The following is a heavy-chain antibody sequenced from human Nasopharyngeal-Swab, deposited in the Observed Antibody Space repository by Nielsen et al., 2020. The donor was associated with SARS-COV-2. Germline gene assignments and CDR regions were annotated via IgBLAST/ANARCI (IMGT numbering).Heavy chain of an antibody. CDR2: IYYRGST. D-gene: IGHD5-24*01. CDR3: ARERRWLQGNWFDP. J-gene: IGHJ5*02. V-gene: IGHV4-59*01. CDR1: GGSISSYY. Sequence: SCTVSGGSISSYYWSWIRQPPGKGLEWIGYIYYRGSTNYNPSLKSRVTISVDTSKNQFSLKLSSVTAADTAVYYCARERRWLQGNWFDPWGQGTLVTVSS.